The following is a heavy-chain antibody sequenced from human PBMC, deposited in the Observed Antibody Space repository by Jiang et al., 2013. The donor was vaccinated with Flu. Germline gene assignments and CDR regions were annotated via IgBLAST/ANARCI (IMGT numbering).Heavy chain of an antibody. CDR1: GGSISSGDFY. J-gene: IGHJ3*02. Sequence: GLVKPPQTLSLTCSVSGGSISSGDFYWSWFRQSPGQSLEWIGYIYNSGRTYYNPSLERRVIISLDTSKNQFSLQLSSVTAADTALYYCAVATSVTMWAFDIWGQGTKVNVSS. D-gene: IGHD3-10*02. CDR2: IYNSGRT. V-gene: IGHV4-30-4*01. CDR3: AVATSVTMWAFDI.